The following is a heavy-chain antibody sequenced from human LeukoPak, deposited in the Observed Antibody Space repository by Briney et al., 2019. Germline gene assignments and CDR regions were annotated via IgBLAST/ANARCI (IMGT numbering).Heavy chain of an antibody. CDR2: TYYTGST. CDR3: ASCGSTSCSYFDY. CDR1: GGSISSYY. Sequence: SETLSLTCTVSGGSISSYYWSWIRQPPGKGLESIGYTYYTGSTNYNPSLKSRVTISVDTSKKQFSLKLSSVTAADTAVYYCASCGSTSCSYFDYWGQGTLVTVSS. J-gene: IGHJ4*02. D-gene: IGHD2-2*01. V-gene: IGHV4-59*01.